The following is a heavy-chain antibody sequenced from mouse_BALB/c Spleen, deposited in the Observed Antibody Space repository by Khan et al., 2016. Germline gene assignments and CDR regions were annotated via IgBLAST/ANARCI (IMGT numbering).Heavy chain of an antibody. CDR2: INTYSGES. D-gene: IGHD1-1*01. Sequence: QIQLVQSGPELTKPGKTVKISCKASGYTFTNYGMHWVKQALGKGLKWMGWINTYSGESTYADDFKGRFAFSLLTSANTASLQLNNLKHEATFTYFCARYRYYYGSSRYFDIWRAGTTVTVSS. J-gene: IGHJ1*01. CDR1: GYTFTNYG. V-gene: IGHV9-3-1*01. CDR3: ARYRYYYGSSRYFDI.